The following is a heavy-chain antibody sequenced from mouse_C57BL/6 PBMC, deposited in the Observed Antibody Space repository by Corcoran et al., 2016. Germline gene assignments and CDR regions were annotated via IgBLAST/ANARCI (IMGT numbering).Heavy chain of an antibody. CDR2: IYPGSGNT. CDR1: GYSFTSYY. CDR3: AREGIWQRFAY. D-gene: IGHD6-1*01. V-gene: IGHV1-66*01. Sequence: QVQLRQSGPELVKPGASVKISCKASGYSFTSYYIHWVKQRPGQGLEWIGWIYPGSGNTKYNEKFKGKATLTADTSSSTAYMQLSSLTSEDSAVYYCAREGIWQRFAYWGQGTLVTVSA. J-gene: IGHJ3*01.